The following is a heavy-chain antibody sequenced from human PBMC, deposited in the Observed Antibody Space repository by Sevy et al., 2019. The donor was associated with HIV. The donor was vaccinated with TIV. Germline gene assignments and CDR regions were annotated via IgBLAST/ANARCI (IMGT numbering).Heavy chain of an antibody. CDR3: ARRYFDL. CDR2: IRQDGNEI. Sequence: GGSLRLSCVASGFTFDNYWMQWVRQAPGKGLEWVANIRQDGNEIYYADSVKGRFTISRDNAKESLYLQTSNLRVEDTAIYYCARRYFDLWGQGILVTVSS. V-gene: IGHV3-7*01. CDR1: GFTFDNYW. J-gene: IGHJ4*02.